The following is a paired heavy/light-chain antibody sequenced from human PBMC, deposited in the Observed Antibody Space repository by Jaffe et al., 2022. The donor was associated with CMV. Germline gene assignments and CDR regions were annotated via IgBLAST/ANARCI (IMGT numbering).Heavy chain of an antibody. V-gene: IGHV3-15*01. Sequence: EVHLVESGGGLVKPGGSLKLSCAASGFTVTNAWMNWVRQAPGKGLEWVGRIKSKTDGGTTDYAAPVKGRFTISRDDSKNTVFLQMNSLETGDTAIYFCTTLTTVTTTVKTSWGQGTLVTVSS. CDR3: TTLTTVTTTVKTS. D-gene: IGHD4-17*01. J-gene: IGHJ5*02. CDR2: IKSKTDGGTT. CDR1: GFTVTNAW.
Light chain of an antibody. V-gene: IGKV4-1*01. CDR3: QQYYSAPIT. CDR2: WAS. CDR1: QTVLYSSNSKSY. Sequence: DIVMTQSPDSLAVSLGERATINCKSSQTVLYSSNSKSYLAWYQQRPGQPPKLLIYWASTRESGVPDRFSGSGSGTDFTLTISSLQAEDVAVYYCQQYYSAPITFGQGTKLEIK. J-gene: IGKJ2*01.